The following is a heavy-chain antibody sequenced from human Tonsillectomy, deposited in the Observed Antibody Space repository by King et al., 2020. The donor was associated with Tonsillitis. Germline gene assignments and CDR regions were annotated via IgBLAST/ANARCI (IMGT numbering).Heavy chain of an antibody. D-gene: IGHD6-13*01. CDR1: GYTFTGYY. J-gene: IGHJ5*02. V-gene: IGHV1-2*02. Sequence: VQLVQSGAEVKKPGASVKVSCKASGYTFTGYYMHWVRQAPGQGLEWMGWINPNSGGTNYAQKFQGRVTMNRDTSISTAYMELSRLRSDDPAVYYCARVRPGIAAAGRIAWFDPWGQGTLVTVSS. CDR3: ARVRPGIAAAGRIAWFDP. CDR2: INPNSGGT.